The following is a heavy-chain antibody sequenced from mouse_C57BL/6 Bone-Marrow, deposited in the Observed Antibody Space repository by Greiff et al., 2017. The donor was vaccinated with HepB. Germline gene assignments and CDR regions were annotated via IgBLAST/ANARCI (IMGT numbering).Heavy chain of an antibody. CDR2: INPNYGTT. CDR1: GYSFTDYN. D-gene: IGHD2-4*01. Sequence: EVKLVESGPELVKPGASVKISCKASGYSFTDYNMNWVKQSNGKSLEWIGVINPNYGTTSYNQKFKGKATLTVDQSSSTAYRQLNSLTSEDSAVYYCARSRMITDFDYWGQGTTLTVSS. V-gene: IGHV1-39*01. J-gene: IGHJ2*01. CDR3: ARSRMITDFDY.